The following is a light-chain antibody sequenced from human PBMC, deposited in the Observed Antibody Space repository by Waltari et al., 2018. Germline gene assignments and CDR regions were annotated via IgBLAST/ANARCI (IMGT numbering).Light chain of an antibody. V-gene: IGKV4-1*01. CDR3: QQYYTTPLT. Sequence: DIVMTQSPDSLTVSLGERATINCKSSQSLLYSSNNKNYLAWYQQRPGQPPKLLIYWASTRESGVPDRFSGSGSATDFTLTISSLQAEDVALYYCQQYYTTPLTSGGGTKVEIK. CDR1: QSLLYSSNNKNY. J-gene: IGKJ4*01. CDR2: WAS.